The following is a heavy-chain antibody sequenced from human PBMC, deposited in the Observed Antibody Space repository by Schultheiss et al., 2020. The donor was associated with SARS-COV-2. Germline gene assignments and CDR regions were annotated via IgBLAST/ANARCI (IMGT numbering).Heavy chain of an antibody. Sequence: GGSLRLSCAASGFTFSSYSMNWVRQAPGKGLEWVSYISSGSSYTSYADSVKGRFTISRDNAKNSLNLQMNSLRAEDTAVYYCARDGFAGADDAFDIWGQGTMVTVSS. CDR3: ARDGFAGADDAFDI. CDR1: GFTFSSYS. CDR2: ISSGSSYT. J-gene: IGHJ3*02. V-gene: IGHV3-21*05. D-gene: IGHD7-27*01.